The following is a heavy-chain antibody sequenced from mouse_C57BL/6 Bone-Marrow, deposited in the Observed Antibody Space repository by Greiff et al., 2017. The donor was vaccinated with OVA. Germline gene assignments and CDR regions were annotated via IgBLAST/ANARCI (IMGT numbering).Heavy chain of an antibody. CDR2: IWGVGST. V-gene: IGHV2-6*01. Sequence: QVQLKESGPGLVAPSQSLSITCTVSGFSLTSYGVDWVRQSPGKGLEWLGVIWGVGSTTYNSALKSRLSISKDNSKSQVFLKMNSLQTDDTAMYYCALLLLRFAYWGQGTLVTVSA. D-gene: IGHD1-1*01. CDR3: ALLLLRFAY. J-gene: IGHJ3*01. CDR1: GFSLTSYG.